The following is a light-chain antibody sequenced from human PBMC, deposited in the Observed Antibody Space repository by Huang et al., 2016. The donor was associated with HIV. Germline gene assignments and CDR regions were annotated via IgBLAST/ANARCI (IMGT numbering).Light chain of an antibody. CDR2: AAS. CDR1: QGISNW. Sequence: DIQMTQSPSSVSASVGDRVTITCRASQGISNWLAWYQQKPGKAPTLLIYAASNLQSGAPSRCSGSGSGTFFTLTISSLQPEDSATYYCQQANSFPELSFGGGTRVEI. J-gene: IGKJ4*01. CDR3: QQANSFPELS. V-gene: IGKV1-12*01.